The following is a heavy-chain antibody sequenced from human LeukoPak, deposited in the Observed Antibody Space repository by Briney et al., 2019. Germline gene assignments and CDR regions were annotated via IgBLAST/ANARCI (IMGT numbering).Heavy chain of an antibody. D-gene: IGHD5-18*01. V-gene: IGHV3-9*03. Sequence: PGRSLRLSCAASGFTFDDYAMDWVRQAPGKGMEWVGGISWNSGSIVYAHSVKGRFTISRDNAKNSLYLQMNSLRAEDMALYYCAKVVRRGYSNDAFDIWAKGPWSPSLQ. CDR2: ISWNSGSI. CDR1: GFTFDDYA. J-gene: IGHJ3*02. CDR3: AKVVRRGYSNDAFDI.